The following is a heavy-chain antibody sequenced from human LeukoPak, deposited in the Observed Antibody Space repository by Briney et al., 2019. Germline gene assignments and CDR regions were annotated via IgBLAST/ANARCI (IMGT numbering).Heavy chain of an antibody. CDR1: GGTFSSYA. CDR3: ARGPRTTMTTSLPFDY. D-gene: IGHD4-17*01. J-gene: IGHJ4*02. V-gene: IGHV1-2*04. Sequence: ASVKVSCKASGGTFSSYAIGWVRQAPGQGLEWMGWINPNSGGTNYAQKFQGWVTMTRDTSISTAYMELSRLRSDDTAVYYCARGPRTTMTTSLPFDYWGQGTLVTVSS. CDR2: INPNSGGT.